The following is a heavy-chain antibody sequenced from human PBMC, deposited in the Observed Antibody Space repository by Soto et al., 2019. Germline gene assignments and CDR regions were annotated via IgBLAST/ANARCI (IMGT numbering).Heavy chain of an antibody. Sequence: QVQLQESGPGLVKPSQTLSLTCSVSGGSISSGGYYWSLIRQHPGKGLEWIGYIYYSGSTPYNPSLKSRVTISKDASKSYFSLKLSSVTAADTAVYYCARGVNCNYVYWGQGTLVTVSS. CDR2: IYYSGST. V-gene: IGHV4-31*03. J-gene: IGHJ4*02. D-gene: IGHD1-7*01. CDR3: ARGVNCNYVY. CDR1: GGSISSGGYY.